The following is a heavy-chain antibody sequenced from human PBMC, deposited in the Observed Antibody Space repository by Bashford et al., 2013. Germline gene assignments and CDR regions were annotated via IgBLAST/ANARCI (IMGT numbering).Heavy chain of an antibody. D-gene: IGHD3/OR15-3a*01. J-gene: IGHJ3*02. CDR3: ARGWTGDLAFDI. CDR1: GYTFTSYD. Sequence: ASVKVSCKASGYTFTSYDIKWVRQATGQGLEWMGWMNPNSANTGYARKFQGRVTMTRNTSISTAYMELSSLRSEDTAVYYCARGWTGDLAFDIVGPRDKWSPSPQ. V-gene: IGHV1-8*01. CDR2: MNPNSANT.